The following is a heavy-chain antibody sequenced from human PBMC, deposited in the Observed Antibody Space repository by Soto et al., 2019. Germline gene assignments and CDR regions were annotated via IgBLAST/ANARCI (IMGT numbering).Heavy chain of an antibody. V-gene: IGHV4-31*03. Sequence: PSETLSLTCSVSGGSINSASYHWSWLRQHPGKGLEFIGYIFYTGSTYYNPSLETRVTISVDTSKNHVSLRLNAVTAADTAVYYCARRDYGYSAFDSWGRGTLVTVSS. CDR3: ARRDYGYSAFDS. CDR2: IFYTGST. D-gene: IGHD4-17*01. CDR1: GGSINSASYH. J-gene: IGHJ4*02.